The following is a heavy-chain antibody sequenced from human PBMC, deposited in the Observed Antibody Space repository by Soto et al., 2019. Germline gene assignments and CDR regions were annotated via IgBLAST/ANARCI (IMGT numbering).Heavy chain of an antibody. CDR2: INHSGST. D-gene: IGHD2-2*01. CDR1: GGSFSGYY. V-gene: IGHV4-34*01. J-gene: IGHJ4*02. CDR3: AREYCSSTSCLKYFDY. Sequence: QVQLQQWGAGLLKPSETLSLTCAVYGGSFSGYYWSWIRQPPGKGLEWIGEINHSGSTNYNPSLKSRVTISVDTYKNQFSLKLSSVTAADTAVYYCAREYCSSTSCLKYFDYWGQGTLVTVSS.